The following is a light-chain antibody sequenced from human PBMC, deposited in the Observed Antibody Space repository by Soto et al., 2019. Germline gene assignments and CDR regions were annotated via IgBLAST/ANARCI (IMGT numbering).Light chain of an antibody. CDR3: HHYET. Sequence: EILMTQYPGTLSLSPGDRATLSCRASQSVSRSYLGWYQQKPGQAPRLLMYGASIRAAGVPDRFSGSGSGTEFTLTISRLEHEDFTVYYCHHYETFGQGTKVDIK. V-gene: IGKV3-20*01. J-gene: IGKJ1*01. CDR1: QSVSRSY. CDR2: GAS.